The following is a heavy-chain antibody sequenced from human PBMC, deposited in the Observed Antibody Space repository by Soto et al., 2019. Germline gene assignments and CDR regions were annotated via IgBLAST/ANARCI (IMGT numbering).Heavy chain of an antibody. Sequence: SETLSLTCTVSCGSVSSGSYYWSWIRQPPGQGLEWIGYIYYSGSTNYNPSLKSRVTISVDTSKNQFSLKLSSVTAADTAVYYCARVRGYSYGYDNWFDPWGQGTLVTVSS. V-gene: IGHV4-61*01. D-gene: IGHD5-18*01. CDR1: CGSVSSGSYY. J-gene: IGHJ5*02. CDR3: ARVRGYSYGYDNWFDP. CDR2: IYYSGST.